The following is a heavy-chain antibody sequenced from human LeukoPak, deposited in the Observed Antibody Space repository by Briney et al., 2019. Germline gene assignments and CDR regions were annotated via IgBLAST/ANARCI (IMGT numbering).Heavy chain of an antibody. CDR1: GYTFTGYY. CDR2: INPNSGGT. V-gene: IGHV1-2*02. Sequence: AASVRVSCTASGYTFTGYYMHWVRQAPGQGLEWMGWINPNSGGTNYAQKFQGRVTMTRDTSISTAYMELSRLRSDDTAVYYCARGSYSGSYYFDYWGQGTLVTVSS. D-gene: IGHD1-26*01. CDR3: ARGSYSGSYYFDY. J-gene: IGHJ4*02.